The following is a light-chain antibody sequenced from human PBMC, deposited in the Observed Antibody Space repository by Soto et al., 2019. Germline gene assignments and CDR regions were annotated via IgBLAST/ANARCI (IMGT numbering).Light chain of an antibody. CDR1: QRASRQY. CDR2: SVS. J-gene: IGKJ1*01. Sequence: VLTQSPDTLSLSPGDRATLSCRANQRASRQYLSWYQQRPGQPPRLLIYSVSMRADGIPDRFSGSGSGSEFTLTINRLEPEDFAVYYCQDFDSPPWTFGQGTKIEN. V-gene: IGKV3-20*01. CDR3: QDFDSPPWT.